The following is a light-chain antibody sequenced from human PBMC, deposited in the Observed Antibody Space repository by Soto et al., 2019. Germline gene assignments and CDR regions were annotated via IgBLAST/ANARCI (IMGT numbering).Light chain of an antibody. CDR2: EVT. V-gene: IGLV2-8*01. J-gene: IGLJ2*01. Sequence: QSVLTQPPSASGSPGQSVTISCTGTSSDVGGFYYVSWYQQHPGKAPKLMIYEVTKRPSGVPDRFSGSKSGNTASLTVSGLQAEDEADYYCSSYAGSSNVIFGGGTKLTVL. CDR3: SSYAGSSNVI. CDR1: SSDVGGFYY.